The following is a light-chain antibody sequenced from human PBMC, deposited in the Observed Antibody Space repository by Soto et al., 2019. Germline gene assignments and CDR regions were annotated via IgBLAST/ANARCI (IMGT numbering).Light chain of an antibody. V-gene: IGLV1-51*01. J-gene: IGLJ3*02. CDR3: GAWDSSLSAGV. CDR2: DNN. CDR1: SSNIEKNY. Sequence: QSVLTQPPSVSAAPGQRVTISCSGSSSNIEKNYVSWYQQRPGTAPKLLIYDNNKRIAGISDRFSASKSGTSATLAITALQTGDEADYHCGAWDSSLSAGVFGGGPKVTVL.